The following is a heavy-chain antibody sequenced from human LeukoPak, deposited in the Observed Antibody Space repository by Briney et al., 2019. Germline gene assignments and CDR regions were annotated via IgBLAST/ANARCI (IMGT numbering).Heavy chain of an antibody. V-gene: IGHV3-30*04. CDR3: AKDFSFLTRTDGY. D-gene: IGHD2-2*01. Sequence: GGSLRLSCAASGFTFSSYAMHWVRQAPGKGLEWVAVISYDGSNKYYADSVKGRFTISRDNSKNTLYLQMNSLRAEDTAVYYCAKDFSFLTRTDGYWGQGTLVTVSS. J-gene: IGHJ4*02. CDR2: ISYDGSNK. CDR1: GFTFSSYA.